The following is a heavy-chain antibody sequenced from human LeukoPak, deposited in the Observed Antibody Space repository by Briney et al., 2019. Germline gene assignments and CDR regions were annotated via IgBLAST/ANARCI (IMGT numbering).Heavy chain of an antibody. CDR1: GFTFSNFW. CDR3: ATSGLLTYYFDY. J-gene: IGHJ4*02. D-gene: IGHD3-3*01. CDR2: IKQDGSEK. V-gene: IGHV3-7*01. Sequence: PGGSLRLSCTVSGFTFSNFWMSWVRQAPGKGLERVANIKQDGSEKYYVDSVKGRFTISRDNAKNSLYLQMNSLRAEDTAVYYCATSGLLTYYFDYWGQGTLVTVSS.